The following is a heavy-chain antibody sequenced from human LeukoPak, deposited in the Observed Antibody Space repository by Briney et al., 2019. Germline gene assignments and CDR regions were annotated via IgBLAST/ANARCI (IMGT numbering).Heavy chain of an antibody. V-gene: IGHV4-34*01. CDR2: INHSGST. J-gene: IGHJ4*02. CDR3: AREGGPYRLLDY. Sequence: SETLSLTCAVYGGSFSGYYWSWIRQPPGKGLEWLGEINHSGSTNYNPSLKSRVTISVDTSKNQFSLKLSSVTAADTAVYYCAREGGPYRLLDYSGQGTLVTVAS. CDR1: GGSFSGYY.